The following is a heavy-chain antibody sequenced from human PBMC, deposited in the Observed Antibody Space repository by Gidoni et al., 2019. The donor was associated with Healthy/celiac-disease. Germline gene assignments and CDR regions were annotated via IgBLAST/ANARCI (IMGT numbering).Heavy chain of an antibody. CDR1: GFTFSSYR. Sequence: EVQLVESGGGLVKPGGSLRLSCAASGFTFSSYRMNWVRQAPGKGLEWVSSISSSSSYIFYADSVKGRFTISRDNAKNSLYLQMNSLRAEDTAVYYCARAVNCGGDCYSLDYWGQGTLVTVSS. D-gene: IGHD2-21*02. J-gene: IGHJ4*02. CDR2: ISSSSSYI. CDR3: ARAVNCGGDCYSLDY. V-gene: IGHV3-21*01.